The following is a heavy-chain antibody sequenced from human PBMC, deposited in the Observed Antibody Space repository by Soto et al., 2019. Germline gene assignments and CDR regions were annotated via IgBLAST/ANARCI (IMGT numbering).Heavy chain of an antibody. CDR1: GFTFSSNG. D-gene: IGHD3-3*01. V-gene: IGHV3-48*02. CDR3: ARDVFAGPGY. CDR2: ITSSSGSTM. Sequence: EVQLVESGGGLVQPGGSLRLSCAASGFTFSSNGMNWVRQAPGKGLEWISYITSSSGSTMYYADSVKGRFTISRDNAKNSVYLQMNSLRDEDTAVYYCARDVFAGPGYWDQGTLVTVSS. J-gene: IGHJ4*02.